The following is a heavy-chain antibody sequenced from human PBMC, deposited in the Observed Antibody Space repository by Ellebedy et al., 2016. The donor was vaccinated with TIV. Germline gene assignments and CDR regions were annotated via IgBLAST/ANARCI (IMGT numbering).Heavy chain of an antibody. Sequence: ASVKVSCKASGYTFTAYAMNWVRQAPGQGLEWMGWINTYNGNTVYAEKLQGRVTMSADPSTSTAYMEVRSLTSDDTAFYYCARDIPLEASAGGFYFDFWGQGTLVTVSS. CDR2: INTYNGNT. CDR3: ARDIPLEASAGGFYFDF. V-gene: IGHV1-18*01. CDR1: GYTFTAYA. J-gene: IGHJ4*02. D-gene: IGHD6-13*01.